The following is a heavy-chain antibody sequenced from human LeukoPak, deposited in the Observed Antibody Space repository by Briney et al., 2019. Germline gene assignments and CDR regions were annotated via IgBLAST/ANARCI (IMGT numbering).Heavy chain of an antibody. J-gene: IGHJ5*01. D-gene: IGHD1-26*01. CDR3: ARDKVVGPTKFDS. Sequence: GVPLRLSCAASGFTFSRYWMSWVRQAPGKGLEWVTNIKQDGGEIYYVDSVKGRFTISRDNAKTSVYLHINSLRAEDTAVYYCARDKVVGPTKFDSWGQGTLVTVSS. CDR2: IKQDGGEI. CDR1: GFTFSRYW. V-gene: IGHV3-7*01.